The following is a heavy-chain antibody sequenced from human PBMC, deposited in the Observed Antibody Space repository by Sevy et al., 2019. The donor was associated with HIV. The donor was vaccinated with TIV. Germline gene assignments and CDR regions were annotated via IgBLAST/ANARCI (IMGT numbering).Heavy chain of an antibody. V-gene: IGHV3-73*01. D-gene: IGHD2-21*02. CDR1: GFTFSDSA. J-gene: IGHJ4*02. CDR2: NRSKDDNYAT. Sequence: GGSLRLSCAASGFTFSDSAVHWVRQTSGKGLEWVGRNRSKDDNYATAYAASVTGRFIISRDDSKNTAYLQMNSLKTEDTAVYYCSRQYCGGDCFLGNWGQGTLVTVSS. CDR3: SRQYCGGDCFLGN.